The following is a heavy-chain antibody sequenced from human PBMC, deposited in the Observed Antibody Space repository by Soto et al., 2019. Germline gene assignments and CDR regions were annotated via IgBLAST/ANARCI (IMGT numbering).Heavy chain of an antibody. CDR1: GGSISSYD. D-gene: IGHD6-13*01. CDR3: TRHEGGAAADRPLDY. CDR2: IYYSGST. J-gene: IGHJ4*02. Sequence: SETLSLTCTVSGGSISSYDWSWIRQSPGKGLEWIGSIYYSGSTHNNPSLKSRVTMSVDTYTNQFSLKLMSVTAADTAIYYCTRHEGGAAADRPLDYWGQGTLVS. V-gene: IGHV4-59*04.